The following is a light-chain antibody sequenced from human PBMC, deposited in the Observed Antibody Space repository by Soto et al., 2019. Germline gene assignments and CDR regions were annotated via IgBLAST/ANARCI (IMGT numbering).Light chain of an antibody. CDR3: QQGSNWPRT. CDR1: QSVSHY. V-gene: IGKV3-11*01. Sequence: EIVLPQSPATLSLSPGEIATLSCRASQSVSHYLAWYQQKPGQAPRLLIYDASNRATGIPARFSGSGSETDFTLTISSLEPEDFAVYYCQQGSNWPRTFGQGTKVEI. J-gene: IGKJ1*01. CDR2: DAS.